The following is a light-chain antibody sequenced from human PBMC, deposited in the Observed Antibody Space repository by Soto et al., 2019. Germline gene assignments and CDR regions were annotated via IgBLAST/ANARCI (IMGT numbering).Light chain of an antibody. CDR3: QQRSNCSPWP. V-gene: IGKV3-11*01. CDR2: DAS. CDR1: QSVSSY. Sequence: ENLFTQFPTPLSFSSGGKSPPFPRGRQSVSSYLAWYQQKPGQAPRLLIYDASNRATGIPARFSGSGSGTDFTLTISSLEPEDFAVYYCQQRSNCSPWPFCQGTKVEIK. J-gene: IGKJ1*01.